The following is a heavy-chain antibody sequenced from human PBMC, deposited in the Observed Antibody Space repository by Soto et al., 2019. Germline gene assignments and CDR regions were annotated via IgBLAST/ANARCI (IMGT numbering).Heavy chain of an antibody. D-gene: IGHD6-19*01. V-gene: IGHV1-58*01. CDR2: IVVGSGNT. Sequence: SVKVTCKASGFTFTSSAVQWVRQARGQRLEWIGWIVVGSGNTNYAQKFQERVTITRDMSTSTAYMELSSLRSEDTAVYYCAAAPGYSSGWATAYYYYGMDVWGQGTTVTVSS. J-gene: IGHJ6*02. CDR3: AAAPGYSSGWATAYYYYGMDV. CDR1: GFTFTSSA.